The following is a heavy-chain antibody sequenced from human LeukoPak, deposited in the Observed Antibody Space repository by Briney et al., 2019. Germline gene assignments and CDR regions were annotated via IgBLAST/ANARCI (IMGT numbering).Heavy chain of an antibody. V-gene: IGHV3-7*01. J-gene: IGHJ4*02. CDR1: GFTFSSYW. Sequence: GGSLRLSCAASGFTFSSYWMSWVRQAPGKGLEGVANIKQDGSEKYYVDSVKGRFTISRDNAKNSLYLQMNSLRAEDTAVYSCARTAGGNVFDYWGQGTLVTVSS. CDR3: ARTAGGNVFDY. D-gene: IGHD4-23*01. CDR2: IKQDGSEK.